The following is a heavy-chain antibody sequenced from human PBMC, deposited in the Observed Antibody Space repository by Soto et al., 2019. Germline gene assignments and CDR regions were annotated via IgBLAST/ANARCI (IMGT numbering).Heavy chain of an antibody. Sequence: QVPLVQSGAEVKKPGASVKVSCKASGYTFTSYGISWVRQAPGQGLEWMGWISAYNGNTNYAQRLQGRVPMTTDTPTSTANTEMSSLRSDDTAVYYGARDLGGQDYWGQGTLVTVSS. V-gene: IGHV1-18*04. J-gene: IGHJ4*02. D-gene: IGHD3-16*01. CDR3: ARDLGGQDY. CDR2: ISAYNGNT. CDR1: GYTFTSYG.